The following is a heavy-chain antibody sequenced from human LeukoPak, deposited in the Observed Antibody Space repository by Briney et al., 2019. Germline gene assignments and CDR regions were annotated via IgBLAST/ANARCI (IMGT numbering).Heavy chain of an antibody. CDR2: ISDSGTIT. CDR1: GFTFSSYA. CDR3: AKAGNGWGAFDY. V-gene: IGHV3-23*01. J-gene: IGHJ4*02. D-gene: IGHD4-23*01. Sequence: GGSLRLSCAASGFTFSSYAMSWVRQAPGKGLEWVSAISDSGTITHYADSVMGRFTFSRDNSKNTLYLQMNSLRAEDTAVYYCAKAGNGWGAFDYWGQGTLVTVSS.